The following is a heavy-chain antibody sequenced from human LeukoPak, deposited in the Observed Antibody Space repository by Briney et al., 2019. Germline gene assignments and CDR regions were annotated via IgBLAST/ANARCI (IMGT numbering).Heavy chain of an antibody. Sequence: ASVKVSCKASGYTFTAYYMHWVRQAPGQGLEWMGWINPNSGRTNYAQKFQGRVTKTRDTYISTAYMELSRLRSDDTAVYYCARDRVVVPAPFDYWGQGTLVTVSS. J-gene: IGHJ4*02. CDR1: GYTFTAYY. CDR3: ARDRVVVPAPFDY. CDR2: INPNSGRT. V-gene: IGHV1-2*02. D-gene: IGHD2-2*01.